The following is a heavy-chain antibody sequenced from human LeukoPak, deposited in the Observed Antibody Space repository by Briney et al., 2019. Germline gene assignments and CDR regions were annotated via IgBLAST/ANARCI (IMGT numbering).Heavy chain of an antibody. CDR2: ISGSGGST. D-gene: IGHD3-9*01. Sequence: PGGSLRLSCAASGFTFSSYAMSWVRQAPGKGLEWVSAISGSGGSTYYADSVKGRFTISRDNSKNTLYLQMNSLRAEDTAVYYCAKLDHPLYYDILTDAFDIWGQGTMVTVSS. CDR1: GFTFSSYA. V-gene: IGHV3-23*01. CDR3: AKLDHPLYYDILTDAFDI. J-gene: IGHJ3*02.